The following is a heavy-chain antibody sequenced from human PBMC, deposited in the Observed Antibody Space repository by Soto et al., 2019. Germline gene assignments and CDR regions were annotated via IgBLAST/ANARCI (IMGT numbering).Heavy chain of an antibody. J-gene: IGHJ4*02. CDR2: IYYSGST. CDR1: GGSISSSSYY. CDR3: ARGQKSSSHFDY. Sequence: SETLSLTCTVSGGSISSSSYYWGWIRQPPGKGLEWIGSIYYSGSTYYNPSLKSRVTISVDRSKNQFSLKLSSVTAADTAVYYCARGQKSSSHFDYWGQGTLVTVSS. D-gene: IGHD6-6*01. V-gene: IGHV4-39*07.